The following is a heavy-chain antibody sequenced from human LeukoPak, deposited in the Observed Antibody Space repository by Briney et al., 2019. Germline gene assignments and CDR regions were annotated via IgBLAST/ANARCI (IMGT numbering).Heavy chain of an antibody. V-gene: IGHV4-39*01. CDR2: IYYSGST. Sequence: PSETLSLTCTVSGGSISSSSYYWGWIRQPPGKGLEWIGSIYYSGSTYYNPSLKSRVTISVDTSKNQFSLKLSSVTAADTAVYYCASGWYWFDPWGQGTLVTVSS. CDR3: ASGWYWFDP. D-gene: IGHD6-19*01. J-gene: IGHJ5*02. CDR1: GGSISSSSYY.